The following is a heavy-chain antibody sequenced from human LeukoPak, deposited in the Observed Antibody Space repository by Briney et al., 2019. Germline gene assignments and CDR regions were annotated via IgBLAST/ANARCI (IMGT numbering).Heavy chain of an antibody. V-gene: IGHV3-11*06. J-gene: IGHJ4*02. CDR1: GFTFSDYY. CDR2: ISSSSSYT. D-gene: IGHD5/OR15-5a*01. CDR3: ARGESVTGPGRN. Sequence: PGGSLRLSCAASGFTFSDYYMSWIRQAPGQGLDWVSYISSSSSYTNYADSVKGRFTISRDNAKNSLYLQMNSLRAEDTAVYYCARGESVTGPGRNWGQGTLVTVSS.